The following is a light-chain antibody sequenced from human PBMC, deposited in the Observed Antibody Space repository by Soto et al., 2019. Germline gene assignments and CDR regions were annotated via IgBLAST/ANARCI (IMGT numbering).Light chain of an antibody. J-gene: IGKJ1*01. CDR3: QQYNSWPPWS. CDR1: QSVSSN. V-gene: IGKV3-15*01. Sequence: EIVMTQSPATLSVSPGERATLSCRASQSVSSNLVWYQQKPGQAPRLLIYGASTRATGIPARFSGSGSGTEFTLTISSLQSEDFAVYYCQQYNSWPPWSFGQGTKVEIK. CDR2: GAS.